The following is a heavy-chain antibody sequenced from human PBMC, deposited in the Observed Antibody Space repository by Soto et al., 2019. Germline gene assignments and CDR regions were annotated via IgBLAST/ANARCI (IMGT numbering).Heavy chain of an antibody. Sequence: SETLSLTCTVSGGSISSYYWSWIRQPPGKGLEWIGYIYYSGSTKYNPSLKSRVNISVDTSKNQFSLKLSSVTAADTAVYYCARGRISGDICYLDYWGQGTLVTVSS. CDR3: ARGRISGDICYLDY. D-gene: IGHD2-15*01. J-gene: IGHJ4*02. CDR1: GGSISSYY. CDR2: IYYSGST. V-gene: IGHV4-59*01.